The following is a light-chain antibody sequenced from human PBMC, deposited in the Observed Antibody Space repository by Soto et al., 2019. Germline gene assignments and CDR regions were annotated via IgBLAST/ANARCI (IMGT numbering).Light chain of an antibody. Sequence: EIVLTQSPGTLSLSPGERATLSCRASQSVSSSYLAWYQQKPGQAPRLLIYGASNRATGIPDRFSGRGSETDFTLTISGLEPEDFAVYYCQQYGTSPRTFGQGTKLEIK. CDR2: GAS. CDR1: QSVSSSY. J-gene: IGKJ2*01. V-gene: IGKV3-20*01. CDR3: QQYGTSPRT.